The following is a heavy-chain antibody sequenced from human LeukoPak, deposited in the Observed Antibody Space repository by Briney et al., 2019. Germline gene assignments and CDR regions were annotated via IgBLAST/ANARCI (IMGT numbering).Heavy chain of an antibody. Sequence: VASVKVSCKASGGTFSSYGISWVRQAPGHGLEWMGGVIPIFGTPNYAQKFQGRITITADESTSTAYMELSSLRSDDTAVYYCARDTPYCSGGSCYDWFDPWGQGTLVTVSS. CDR3: ARDTPYCSGGSCYDWFDP. CDR2: VIPIFGTP. V-gene: IGHV1-69*13. CDR1: GGTFSSYG. J-gene: IGHJ5*02. D-gene: IGHD2-15*01.